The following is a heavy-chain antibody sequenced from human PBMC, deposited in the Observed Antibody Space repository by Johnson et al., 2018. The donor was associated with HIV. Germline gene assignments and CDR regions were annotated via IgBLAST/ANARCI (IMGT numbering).Heavy chain of an antibody. J-gene: IGHJ3*02. CDR2: IKSKTDGGTT. CDR3: TIGLTIFGVVILDAFDI. CDR1: GFIFSNAW. V-gene: IGHV3-15*01. D-gene: IGHD3-3*01. Sequence: VRLVESGGGLVKPGGSLRLSCAASGFIFSNAWMSWVRQAPGKGLAWVGHIKSKTDGGTTDYAAPVKGRFTISRDDSKNRLHLQMNSLKTEDTAVYYCTIGLTIFGVVILDAFDIWGQGTMVTVSS.